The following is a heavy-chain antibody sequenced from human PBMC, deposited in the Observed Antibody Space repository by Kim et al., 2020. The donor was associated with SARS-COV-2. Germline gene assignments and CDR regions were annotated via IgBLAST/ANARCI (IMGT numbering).Heavy chain of an antibody. CDR1: GLRVSDNY. CDR2: IHSGGST. CDR3: VRGIRFS. J-gene: IGHJ5*02. V-gene: IGHV3-66*01. D-gene: IGHD4-17*01. Sequence: GGSLRLSCEASGLRVSDNYMSWVRQAPGKGLEWISLIHSGGSTHYADSVKGRFTISRDNFNNTVYLQMDSVRVEDTAVYFCVRGIRFSCVQGTLVTGS.